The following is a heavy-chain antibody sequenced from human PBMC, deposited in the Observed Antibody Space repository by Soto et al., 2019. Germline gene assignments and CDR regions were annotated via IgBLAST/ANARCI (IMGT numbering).Heavy chain of an antibody. Sequence: QVQLVQSGAEVKKPGSSVKVPCKASGGTFSSSAIIWVRQAPGQGLEWMGGIIPIFGTAEYAQKFQGRVTITADESTSTDFMEVSSLRSEDTAVYYCASNGESYYYYGMDVWGQGTTVTVSS. CDR3: ASNGESYYYYGMDV. CDR1: GGTFSSSA. V-gene: IGHV1-69*12. J-gene: IGHJ6*02. CDR2: IIPIFGTA. D-gene: IGHD2-8*01.